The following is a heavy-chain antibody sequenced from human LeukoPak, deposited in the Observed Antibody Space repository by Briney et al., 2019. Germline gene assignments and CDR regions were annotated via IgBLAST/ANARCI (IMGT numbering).Heavy chain of an antibody. J-gene: IGHJ6*03. CDR1: GGSFSGYY. D-gene: IGHD3-3*01. Sequence: PSETLSLTCAVYGGSFSGYYWSWIRQPPGKGLEWIGEINHSGSTNYNPSLKSRVTISVDTSKNKFSLKLSSVTAADTAVYYCARGSLWYDFWSGKGYYYYYMDVWGKGTTVTVSS. CDR3: ARGSLWYDFWSGKGYYYYYMDV. CDR2: INHSGST. V-gene: IGHV4-34*01.